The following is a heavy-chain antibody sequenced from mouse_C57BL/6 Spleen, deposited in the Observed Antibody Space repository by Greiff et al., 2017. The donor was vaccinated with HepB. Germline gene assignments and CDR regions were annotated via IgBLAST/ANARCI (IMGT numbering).Heavy chain of an antibody. Sequence: EVQLQQSGTVLARPGASVKMSCKTSGYTFTSYWMHWVKQRPGQGLEWIGAIYPGNSDTSYNQKFKGKAKLTAVTSASTAYMELSSLTNEDSAVYYCTRGYYSNYDCYAMDYWGQGTSVTVSS. D-gene: IGHD2-5*01. CDR3: TRGYYSNYDCYAMDY. J-gene: IGHJ4*01. V-gene: IGHV1-5*01. CDR2: IYPGNSDT. CDR1: GYTFTSYW.